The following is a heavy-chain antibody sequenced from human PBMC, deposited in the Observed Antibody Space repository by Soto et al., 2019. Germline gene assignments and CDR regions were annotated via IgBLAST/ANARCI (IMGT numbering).Heavy chain of an antibody. Sequence: EVQLLESGGGLVQPGGSLRLSCAASGFTFSSYAMSWVRQAPGKGLEWVSAISGSGGSTYYADSVKGRFTISRDNSKNTLYLQMNSLRAEDTAVYYCSKAPYGITRDSSGYYYPSWGQGTLVTVSS. CDR2: ISGSGGST. V-gene: IGHV3-23*01. CDR1: GFTFSSYA. CDR3: SKAPYGITRDSSGYYYPS. J-gene: IGHJ4*02. D-gene: IGHD3-22*01.